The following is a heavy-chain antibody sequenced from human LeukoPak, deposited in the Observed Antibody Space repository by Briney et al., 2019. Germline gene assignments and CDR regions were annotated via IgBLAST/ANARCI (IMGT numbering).Heavy chain of an antibody. CDR3: ARHFIVVVPAAANWFDP. J-gene: IGHJ5*02. V-gene: IGHV4-59*08. D-gene: IGHD2-2*01. CDR2: MHYSGST. Sequence: SETLSLTCTVSGGSISSYYWSWIRQPPGKGLEWIGYMHYSGSTNYNPSLKSRITISVDTSKNQFSLKLSSVTAADTAVYYCARHFIVVVPAAANWFDPWGQGTLVTVSS. CDR1: GGSISSYY.